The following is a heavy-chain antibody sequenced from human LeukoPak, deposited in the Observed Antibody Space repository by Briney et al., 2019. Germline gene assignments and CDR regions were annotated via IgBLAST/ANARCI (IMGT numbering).Heavy chain of an antibody. J-gene: IGHJ4*02. Sequence: SETLSLTCTVSGGSISSYYWSWIRQPPGKGLEWIGYIYNSGSTNYNPSLKSRVTISVDTSKNQFSLKLSSVTAADTAVYYCARGPFGHSSGWYFYLDYWGQGTLVTVSS. D-gene: IGHD6-19*01. CDR3: ARGPFGHSSGWYFYLDY. CDR1: GGSISSYY. V-gene: IGHV4-59*01. CDR2: IYNSGST.